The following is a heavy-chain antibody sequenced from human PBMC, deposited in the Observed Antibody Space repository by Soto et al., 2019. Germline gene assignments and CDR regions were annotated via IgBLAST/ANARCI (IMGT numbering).Heavy chain of an antibody. Sequence: QVQLQESGPGLVQPSQTLSLTCTVSGGSISSGGYYWSWTRQHPGTGLEWIGQISYSGSTYYNTALMSRVTLSVDTSRNQFCLIVNSVTAADTAVYYCARGVLHWGQGTLVTVSS. CDR1: GGSISSGGYY. CDR2: ISYSGST. CDR3: ARGVLH. V-gene: IGHV4-31*03. J-gene: IGHJ4*01.